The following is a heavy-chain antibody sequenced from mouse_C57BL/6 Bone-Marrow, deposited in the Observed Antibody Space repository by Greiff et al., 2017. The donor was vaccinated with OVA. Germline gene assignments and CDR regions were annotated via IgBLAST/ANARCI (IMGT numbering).Heavy chain of an antibody. CDR3: AREVIYYGNPRAMDY. Sequence: QVQLQQSGAELVKPGASVKISCKASGYAFSSYWMNWVKQRPGKGLEWIGQIYPGDGDTNYNGKFKGKATLTADKSSSTAYMQLSSLTSEDSAVYFWAREVIYYGNPRAMDYWGQGTSVTVSS. D-gene: IGHD2-1*01. CDR2: IYPGDGDT. V-gene: IGHV1-80*01. CDR1: GYAFSSYW. J-gene: IGHJ4*01.